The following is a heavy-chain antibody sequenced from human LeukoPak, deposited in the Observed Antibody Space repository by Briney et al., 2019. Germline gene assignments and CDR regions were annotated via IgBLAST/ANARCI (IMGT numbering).Heavy chain of an antibody. Sequence: GGSLRLSCAASGFTFSNYAMDWVRQPPGKGLEWVSTISGSGVSTWYADSVKGRFAISRDTSENTLYLQMNSLRVEDTAVYFCAKTSGPLRGYLDYWGQGALVTVSS. V-gene: IGHV3-23*01. CDR3: AKTSGPLRGYLDY. CDR1: GFTFSNYA. D-gene: IGHD2-15*01. CDR2: ISGSGVST. J-gene: IGHJ4*02.